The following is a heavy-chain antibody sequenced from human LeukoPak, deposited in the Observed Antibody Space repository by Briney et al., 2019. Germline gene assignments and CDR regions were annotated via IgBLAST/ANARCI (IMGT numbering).Heavy chain of an antibody. J-gene: IGHJ4*02. D-gene: IGHD3-22*01. Sequence: SQTLSLTCTVSGGSISSGSHYWSWIRQPAGKGLEWIGRIYTSGSTNYNPSLKSRVTISVDTSKNQFSLKLSSVTAADTAVYYCAAIYYDSSGYYYGRDYWGQGTLVTVSS. CDR3: AAIYYDSSGYYYGRDY. CDR1: GGSISSGSHY. CDR2: IYTSGST. V-gene: IGHV4-61*02.